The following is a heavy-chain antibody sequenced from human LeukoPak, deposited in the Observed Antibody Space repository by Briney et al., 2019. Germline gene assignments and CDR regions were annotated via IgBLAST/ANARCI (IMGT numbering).Heavy chain of an antibody. CDR2: ISAYNGNT. J-gene: IGHJ4*02. CDR1: GYTFTSYG. D-gene: IGHD3-10*01. V-gene: IGHV1-18*01. Sequence: ASVKASCKASGYTFTSYGISWVRQAPGQGLEWMGWISAYNGNTNYAQKLQGRVTMTTDTSTSTAYMELRSLRSDDTAVYYCARELRIRGSGSPGYWGQGTLVTVSS. CDR3: ARELRIRGSGSPGY.